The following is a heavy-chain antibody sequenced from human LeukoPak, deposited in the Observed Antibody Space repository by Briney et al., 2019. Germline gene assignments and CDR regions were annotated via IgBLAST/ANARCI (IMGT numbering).Heavy chain of an antibody. J-gene: IGHJ4*02. D-gene: IGHD2-15*01. V-gene: IGHV3-23*01. CDR3: ARGYVSLGYFDY. Sequence: GGSLRLSCAASGFTFSSFSMSWVRQAPGKGLEWVSAMSGGGDTTYYADSVKGRFTISRDNSKNTLYLQMNSLRAEDTAVYYCARGYVSLGYFDYWGQGTLVTVSS. CDR2: MSGGGDTT. CDR1: GFTFSSFS.